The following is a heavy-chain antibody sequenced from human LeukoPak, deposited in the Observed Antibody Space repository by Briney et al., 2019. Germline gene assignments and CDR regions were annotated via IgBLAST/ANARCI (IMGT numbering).Heavy chain of an antibody. CDR1: GGSISSSSYC. V-gene: IGHV4-39*01. Sequence: SETLSLTCTVSGGSISSSSYCWGWIRQPPGKGLEWVGSICYSGSTYYNPSLRSRVTISVDTSKNQFSLKLSSVSAADTAVYYCARHVDSSGWYRSYFDYWGQGTLVTVSS. CDR3: ARHVDSSGWYRSYFDY. CDR2: ICYSGST. D-gene: IGHD6-19*01. J-gene: IGHJ4*02.